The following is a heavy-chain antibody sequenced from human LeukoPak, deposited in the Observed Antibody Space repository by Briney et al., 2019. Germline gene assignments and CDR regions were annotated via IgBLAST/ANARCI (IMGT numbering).Heavy chain of an antibody. Sequence: SETLSLTCTVSGGSISSYYWSWIRQPAGKGLEWIGRIYTSGSTNYNPSLKSRVTMSVDTSKNQFSLKLSSVTAADTAVYYCASFTDSSSWYGGFDYWCQGTLVTVSS. CDR3: ASFTDSSSWYGGFDY. CDR2: IYTSGST. V-gene: IGHV4-4*07. CDR1: GGSISSYY. D-gene: IGHD6-13*01. J-gene: IGHJ4*02.